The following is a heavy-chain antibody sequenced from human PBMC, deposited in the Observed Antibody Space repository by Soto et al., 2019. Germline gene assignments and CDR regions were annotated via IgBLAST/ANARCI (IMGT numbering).Heavy chain of an antibody. J-gene: IGHJ4*02. CDR2: IIENGRTT. D-gene: IGHD2-15*01. V-gene: IGHV3-23*01. CDR1: GFTFSNYA. Sequence: PGGSLRLSCAASGFTFSNYAMSWVRQAPGKGLEWVSGIIENGRTTYYADSVKGRFTISRDNSMNTLYLQMNGLRADDTAVYYCVKHYRIAVDDCFGNWGQGTLVTVSS. CDR3: VKHYRIAVDDCFGN.